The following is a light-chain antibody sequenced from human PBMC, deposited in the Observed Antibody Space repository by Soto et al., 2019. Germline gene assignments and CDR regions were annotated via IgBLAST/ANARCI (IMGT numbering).Light chain of an antibody. Sequence: QSALTQPPSASGSPGQSXXXSCTGTSSDIGXXXYVSWYQQHXGKAPKLMLYEVNKRPSGVPDRFSGSKSGNTASLSVSGLQAEDEADYYCSSYTGSNNLGVFGGGTKLTVL. CDR2: EVN. CDR3: SSYTGSNNLGV. J-gene: IGLJ3*02. V-gene: IGLV2-8*01. CDR1: SSDIGXXXY.